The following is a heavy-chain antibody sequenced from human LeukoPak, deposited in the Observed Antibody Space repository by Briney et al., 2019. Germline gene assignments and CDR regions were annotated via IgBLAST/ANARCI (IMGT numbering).Heavy chain of an antibody. D-gene: IGHD2-2*01. CDR3: ARLYSTLSTLDY. V-gene: IGHV5-51*01. Sequence: GESLKISCKGSGYSFTSYWIGWVRPMPGKGLEWMGIIFPGDSDTRYSPSFQGQVTISADKSISTAYLQWSSLKASDSAMYYSARLYSTLSTLDYWGQGTLVTVSS. J-gene: IGHJ4*02. CDR2: IFPGDSDT. CDR1: GYSFTSYW.